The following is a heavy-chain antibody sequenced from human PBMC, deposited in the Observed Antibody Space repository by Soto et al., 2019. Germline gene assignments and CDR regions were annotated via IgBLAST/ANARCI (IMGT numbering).Heavy chain of an antibody. CDR2: ISSSGSTI. V-gene: IGHV3-11*01. CDR1: GFTFSDYY. D-gene: IGHD2-15*01. Sequence: QVQLVESGGGLVQPGGSLRLSCAASGFTFSDYYMSWIRQAPGKGLEWVSYISSSGSTIYYADSVKGRFTISRDNAKNSLYLQMNSLRAEDTAVYYCARGACSGGSCYSWNYYYYYYMDVWGKGTTVTVSS. CDR3: ARGACSGGSCYSWNYYYYYYMDV. J-gene: IGHJ6*03.